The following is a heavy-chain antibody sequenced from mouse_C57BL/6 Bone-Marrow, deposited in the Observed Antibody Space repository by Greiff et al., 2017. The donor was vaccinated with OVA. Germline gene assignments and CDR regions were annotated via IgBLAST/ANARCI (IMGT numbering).Heavy chain of an antibody. CDR3: ARDRRAWFAY. J-gene: IGHJ3*01. CDR1: GFTFSSYA. CDR2: ISDGGSYT. V-gene: IGHV5-4*01. D-gene: IGHD3-1*01. Sequence: EVNLVESGGGLVKPGGSLKLSCAASGFTFSSYAMSWVRQTPEKRLEWVATISDGGSYTYYPDNVKGRFTISRDNAKNNLYLQMSHLKSEDTAMYYCARDRRAWFAYWGQGTLVTVSA.